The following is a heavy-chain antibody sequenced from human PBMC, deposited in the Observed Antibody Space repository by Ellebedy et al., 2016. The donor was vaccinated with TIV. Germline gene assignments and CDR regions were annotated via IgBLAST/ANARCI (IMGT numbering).Heavy chain of an antibody. Sequence: SETLSLTCTVSGGSISSYYWSWIRQPPGKGLEWIGYIYYSGSTNYNPALKSRVTISVDTSKNQFSLKLSSVTAADTAVYYCATYWGSYRVFDYWGQGTLVTVSS. V-gene: IGHV4-59*08. CDR2: IYYSGST. J-gene: IGHJ4*02. CDR1: GGSISSYY. D-gene: IGHD3-16*02. CDR3: ATYWGSYRVFDY.